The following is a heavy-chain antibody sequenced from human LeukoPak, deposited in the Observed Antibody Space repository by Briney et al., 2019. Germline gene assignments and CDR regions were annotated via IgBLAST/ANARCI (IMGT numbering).Heavy chain of an antibody. CDR1: GFTVSSNY. D-gene: IGHD4-17*01. J-gene: IGHJ5*02. CDR3: ARSYGDYAGINWFDP. V-gene: IGHV3-53*01. Sequence: PGGSLRLSCAASGFTVSSNYMSRVRQAPGKGLEWVSVIYSGGSTYYADSVKGRFTISRDNSKNTLYLQMNSLRAEDTAVYYCARSYGDYAGINWFDPWGQGTLVTVSS. CDR2: IYSGGST.